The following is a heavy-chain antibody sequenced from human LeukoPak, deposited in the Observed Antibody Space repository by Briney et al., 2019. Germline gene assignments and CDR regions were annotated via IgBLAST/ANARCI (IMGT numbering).Heavy chain of an antibody. D-gene: IGHD1-1*01. Sequence: SQTLSLTCAISGDSDSSNSATWTWIRQSPSRGLEWLGRTFYRSKWFYDYAASVQSRITITPDTSKNQFSLQLNSVTPDDTAVYYCARGPRTEPFDPWGQGTPVTVS. J-gene: IGHJ5*02. CDR3: ARGPRTEPFDP. V-gene: IGHV6-1*01. CDR2: TFYRSKWFY. CDR1: GDSDSSNSAT.